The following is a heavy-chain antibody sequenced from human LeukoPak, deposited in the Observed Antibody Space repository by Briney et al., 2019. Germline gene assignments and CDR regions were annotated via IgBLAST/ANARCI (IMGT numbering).Heavy chain of an antibody. CDR2: IRYDGSNK. Sequence: RPGGSLRLSCAASGFTFSSYAMHWVRQAPGKGLEWVAFIRYDGSNKYYADSVKGRFTISRDNSKNTLYLQMNSLRAEDTAVYYCAKDRNYYDSSGYHHFDYWGQGTLVTVSS. CDR3: AKDRNYYDSSGYHHFDY. V-gene: IGHV3-30*02. D-gene: IGHD3-22*01. CDR1: GFTFSSYA. J-gene: IGHJ4*02.